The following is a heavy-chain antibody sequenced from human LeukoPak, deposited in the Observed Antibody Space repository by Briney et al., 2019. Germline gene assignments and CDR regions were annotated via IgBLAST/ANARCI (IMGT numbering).Heavy chain of an antibody. V-gene: IGHV3-23*01. D-gene: IGHD6-19*01. CDR1: GFTFSSYA. Sequence: PGGSLRLSCAASGFTFSSYAMSWVRQAPGKGLEWVSAISGSDGSTYYADSVKGRFTTSRDNSKNTLYPQMNSLRAEDTAVYYCAKGAVAGIFPRWGQGTLVTVSS. J-gene: IGHJ4*02. CDR2: ISGSDGST. CDR3: AKGAVAGIFPR.